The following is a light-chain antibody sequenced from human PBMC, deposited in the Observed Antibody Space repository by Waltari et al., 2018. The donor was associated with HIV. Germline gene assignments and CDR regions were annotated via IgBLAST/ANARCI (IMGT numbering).Light chain of an antibody. CDR1: SSDIGSYNL. CDR2: EVT. V-gene: IGLV2-23*02. Sequence: QSALTQPASVSGSPGQSITFSCTGTSSDIGSYNLVSWYQQHPGQAPRLMIYEVTKRPSGVSYRLSGSKSGNTASLTIAGLQAEDEADYYCCSFAGSTSWVFGGGTKLTVL. CDR3: CSFAGSTSWV. J-gene: IGLJ3*02.